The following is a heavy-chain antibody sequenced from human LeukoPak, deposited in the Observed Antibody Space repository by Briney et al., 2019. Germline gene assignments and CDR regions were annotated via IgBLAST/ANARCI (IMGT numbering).Heavy chain of an antibody. J-gene: IGHJ4*02. Sequence: PGGSLRLSCAASGFTFDDYAMHWVRQAPGKGLEWVSGISWNSGSIGYADSVKGRFTISRDNAKNSLYLQMNSLRAEDTALYYCAKDLLPYDFWSGSPLDYWGQGTLVTVSS. CDR3: AKDLLPYDFWSGSPLDY. V-gene: IGHV3-9*01. CDR1: GFTFDDYA. CDR2: ISWNSGSI. D-gene: IGHD3-3*01.